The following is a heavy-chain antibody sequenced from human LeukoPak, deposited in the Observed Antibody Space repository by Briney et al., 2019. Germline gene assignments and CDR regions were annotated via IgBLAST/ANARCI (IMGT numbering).Heavy chain of an antibody. V-gene: IGHV3-74*01. D-gene: IGHD3-10*01. J-gene: IGHJ3*02. CDR2: IIRDGTGT. Sequence: GGSLRLSCAASGFTLSSKVMHWVRQAPGAGLVWVSRIIRDGTGTDHADSVKGRFTISRDIATNTLYLQMNSLRAEDTAVYYCARAVGYGAGSYGFDIWGQGTTVTVSS. CDR1: GFTLSSKV. CDR3: ARAVGYGAGSYGFDI.